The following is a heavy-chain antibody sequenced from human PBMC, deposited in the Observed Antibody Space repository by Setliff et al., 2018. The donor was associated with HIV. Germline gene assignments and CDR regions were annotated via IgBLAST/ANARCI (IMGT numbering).Heavy chain of an antibody. D-gene: IGHD1-20*01. V-gene: IGHV4-59*01. CDR1: GGSINNYY. CDR2: IFYSGST. Sequence: KTSETLSLTCSVSGGSINNYYWSWIRQSPGKGLEWIGYIFYSGSTNYNPSLKSRVTFSVDMSKNQFSLRLTSVTAADTAIYYCARGGGAVYNFGWRKATYYFDSWGQGQLVT. J-gene: IGHJ4*02. CDR3: ARGGGAVYNFGWRKATYYFDS.